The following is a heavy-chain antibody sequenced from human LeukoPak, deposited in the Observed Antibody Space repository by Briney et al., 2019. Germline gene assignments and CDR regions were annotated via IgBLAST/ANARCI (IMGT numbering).Heavy chain of an antibody. CDR2: TYYRSKWYN. D-gene: IGHD3-22*01. CDR1: GDSVSSNSAA. Sequence: SQTLSLTCAISGDSVSSNSAAWNWIRQSPSRGLEWVGRTYYRSKWYNDYAVSVKSRITINPDTSKNQFSLQLNSVTPEDTAVYYCARAYYYDSSGYYVLFDYWGQGTLVTVSS. CDR3: ARAYYYDSSGYYVLFDY. V-gene: IGHV6-1*01. J-gene: IGHJ4*02.